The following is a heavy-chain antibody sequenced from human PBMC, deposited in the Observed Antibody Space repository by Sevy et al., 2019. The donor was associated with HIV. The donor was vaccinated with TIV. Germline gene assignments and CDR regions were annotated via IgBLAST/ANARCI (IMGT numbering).Heavy chain of an antibody. CDR1: GFTFSSYG. D-gene: IGHD1-26*01. V-gene: IGHV3-30*18. Sequence: GGSLRLSCAASGFTFSSYGMHWVRQAPGKGLEWVAVISYDGSNKYYADSVKGRFTISRDNSKNTLYLQMNSLRAEDTAVYYCAKDLRGSGSYFSSYYYYYGMDVWGQWTTVTVSS. CDR2: ISYDGSNK. CDR3: AKDLRGSGSYFSSYYYYYGMDV. J-gene: IGHJ6*02.